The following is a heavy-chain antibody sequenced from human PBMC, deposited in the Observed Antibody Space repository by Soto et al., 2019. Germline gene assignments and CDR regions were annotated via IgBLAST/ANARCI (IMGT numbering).Heavy chain of an antibody. CDR2: FKDKANSYT. Sequence: PGGSLRLSCVASGFKLSDQFMDWVRQAPGKGLEWLGRFKDKANSYTAASVKGRFTISRDDSKNSVYLQMNSLKTEDTAVYYCAKIYGMDVWGQGTMVTVSS. CDR3: AKIYGMDV. J-gene: IGHJ6*02. CDR1: GFKLSDQF. V-gene: IGHV3-72*01.